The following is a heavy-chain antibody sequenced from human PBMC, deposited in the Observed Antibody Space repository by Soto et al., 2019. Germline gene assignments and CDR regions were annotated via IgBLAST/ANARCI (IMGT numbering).Heavy chain of an antibody. D-gene: IGHD3-22*01. CDR1: GCTCRSYA. CDR3: AKDRQRSGSPHPFDY. Sequence: GLPLRLPCAASGCTCRSYAMSWVRQAPGKGLEWVSGVSRSGLNTNDADFVKGRFTISRDNSKNTLYLQMNSLRAEDTAVYYCAKDRQRSGSPHPFDYWGQGTLVTVSS. V-gene: IGHV3-23*01. J-gene: IGHJ4*02. CDR2: VSRSGLNT.